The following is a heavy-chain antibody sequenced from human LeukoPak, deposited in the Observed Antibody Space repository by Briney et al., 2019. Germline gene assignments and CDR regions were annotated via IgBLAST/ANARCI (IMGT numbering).Heavy chain of an antibody. CDR1: VFTFSSYE. D-gene: IGHD5-24*01. CDR2: IYSSGSNI. CDR3: ARDMGDGYNVGFDY. V-gene: IGHV3-48*03. J-gene: IGHJ4*02. Sequence: HPGGSLRLSCAASVFTFSSYEMNWVRQAPGKGLEWVSYIYSSGSNIYYADSVKGRFTISRDNAKNSLYLQMNSLRAEDTAVYYSARDMGDGYNVGFDYWGQGTLVTVSS.